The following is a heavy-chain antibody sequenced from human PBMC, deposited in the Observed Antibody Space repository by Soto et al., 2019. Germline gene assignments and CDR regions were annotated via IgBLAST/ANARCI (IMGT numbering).Heavy chain of an antibody. Sequence: ASVKVSCKASGYTFTSYAMHWVRQAPGQRLEWMGWINAGNGNTKYSQKFQGRVTITRDTSASTAYMELSSLRSEDTAVYYCARDWNYYYYYGMDVWGQGTTVTVS. D-gene: IGHD1-1*01. CDR3: ARDWNYYYYYGMDV. CDR2: INAGNGNT. CDR1: GYTFTSYA. V-gene: IGHV1-3*01. J-gene: IGHJ6*02.